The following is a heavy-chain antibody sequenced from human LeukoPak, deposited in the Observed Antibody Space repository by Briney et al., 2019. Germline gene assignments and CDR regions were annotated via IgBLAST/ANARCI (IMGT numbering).Heavy chain of an antibody. D-gene: IGHD3-10*01. CDR1: GYSISTAHY. CDR3: AANSADYNTLGSSYKV. Sequence: SETLSLTCVVSGYSISTAHYWGWIRQSPRKGLEWIGTIHYNGASYYNPSLKSRVTISVDTSKNQFSLKLNSVTAADTAVFYCAANSADYNTLGSSYKVWGQGTLVTVSS. V-gene: IGHV4-38-2*01. J-gene: IGHJ4*02. CDR2: IHYNGAS.